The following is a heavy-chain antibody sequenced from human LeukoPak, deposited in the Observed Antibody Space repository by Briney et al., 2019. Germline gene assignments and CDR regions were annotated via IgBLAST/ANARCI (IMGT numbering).Heavy chain of an antibody. CDR1: GFTVSGNY. Sequence: PGGSLRLSCATSGFTVSGNYMSWVRQAPGKGLEWVSVIYSGGSTYYADSVKGRFTISRDNSKNTLFLQMNSLRAEDTAVYYCARDLVGDTPPLGYWGQGTLVTVSS. J-gene: IGHJ4*02. CDR2: IYSGGST. CDR3: ARDLVGDTPPLGY. V-gene: IGHV3-66*01. D-gene: IGHD1-26*01.